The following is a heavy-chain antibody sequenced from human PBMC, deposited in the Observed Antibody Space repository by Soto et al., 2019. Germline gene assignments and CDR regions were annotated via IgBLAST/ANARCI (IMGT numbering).Heavy chain of an antibody. J-gene: IGHJ4*02. Sequence: GGSLRLSCAASGFTFSSYSMNWVRQAPGKGLEWVSSISSSSSYIYYADSVKGRFTIPRDNAKNSLYLQMSSLRAEDTAVYYCATRRVAASYFEWDEYWGQGTLVTVSS. CDR3: ATRRVAASYFEWDEY. V-gene: IGHV3-21*01. D-gene: IGHD6-19*01. CDR1: GFTFSSYS. CDR2: ISSSSSYI.